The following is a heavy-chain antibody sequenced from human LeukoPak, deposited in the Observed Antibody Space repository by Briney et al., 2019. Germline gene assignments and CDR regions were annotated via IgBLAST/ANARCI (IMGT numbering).Heavy chain of an antibody. Sequence: GGSLRLSCAASGFTVSSNYMSWIRQAPGKGLEWVSYISSSGSTIYYADSVKGRFTISRDNAKNSLYLQMNSLRAEDTAVYYCARIFWGAVSGGDYMDVWGKGTTVTVSS. V-gene: IGHV3-11*01. D-gene: IGHD3-16*01. CDR2: ISSSGSTI. J-gene: IGHJ6*03. CDR3: ARIFWGAVSGGDYMDV. CDR1: GFTVSSNY.